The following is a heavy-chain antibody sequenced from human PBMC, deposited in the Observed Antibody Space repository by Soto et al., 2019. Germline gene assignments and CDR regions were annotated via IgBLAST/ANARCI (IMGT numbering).Heavy chain of an antibody. J-gene: IGHJ6*03. CDR1: GLTFSSYG. CDR2: IWYDGSNK. CDR3: AREGYDFWSGYSLTLGENYMDV. V-gene: IGHV3-33*01. Sequence: PGGSLRLSCAASGLTFSSYGMHWVRQAPGKGLEWVAVIWYDGSNKYYADSVKGRFTISRDNSKNTLYLQMNSLRAEDTAVYYCAREGYDFWSGYSLTLGENYMDVWGKGTTVTVSS. D-gene: IGHD3-3*01.